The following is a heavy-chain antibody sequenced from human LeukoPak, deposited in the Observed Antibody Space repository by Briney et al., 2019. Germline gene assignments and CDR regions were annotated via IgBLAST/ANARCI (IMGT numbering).Heavy chain of an antibody. CDR1: GFTFSSYA. CDR2: ISGSGTGT. Sequence: GSRRLSCSASGFTFSSYAMSWVPQAPGKGLEWVSTISGSGTGTFYADSAKGRFTISRDNSKNTLYLQMNSLRAEDTAVYYCAKLSAYDQRWLLDYWGQGTLVTVSS. J-gene: IGHJ4*02. CDR3: AKLSAYDQRWLLDY. D-gene: IGHD5-12*01. V-gene: IGHV3-23*01.